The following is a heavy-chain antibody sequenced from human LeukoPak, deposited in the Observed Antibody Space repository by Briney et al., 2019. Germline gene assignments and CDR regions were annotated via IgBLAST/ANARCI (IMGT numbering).Heavy chain of an antibody. D-gene: IGHD3-22*01. CDR3: AKGAKITMIVVVIGPFGY. CDR1: GFTFSSYA. CDR2: ISGSGGST. Sequence: GGSLRLSCAASGFTFSSYAMSWVRQAPGKGPEWVSAISGSGGSTYYADSVKGRFTISRDNSKNTLYLQMNSLRAEDTAVYYCAKGAKITMIVVVIGPFGYWGQGTLVTVSS. V-gene: IGHV3-23*01. J-gene: IGHJ4*02.